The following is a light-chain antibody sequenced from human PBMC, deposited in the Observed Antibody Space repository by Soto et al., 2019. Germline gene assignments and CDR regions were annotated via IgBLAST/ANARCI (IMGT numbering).Light chain of an antibody. CDR2: AAS. J-gene: IGKJ1*01. CDR1: QDINSY. Sequence: DIQLTQSPSFLSASVGDRVTITCRASQDINSYLAWYQQKPGKAPKLLIYAASTLQSAVPSRFSGGGSGTELTLTISSLQPEDSATYYCQQLSTYPRTFGQGTKVEF. CDR3: QQLSTYPRT. V-gene: IGKV1-9*01.